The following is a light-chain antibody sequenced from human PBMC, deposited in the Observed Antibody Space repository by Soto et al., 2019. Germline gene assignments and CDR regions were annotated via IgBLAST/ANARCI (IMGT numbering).Light chain of an antibody. CDR2: DAS. V-gene: IGKV1-5*01. J-gene: IGKJ1*01. CDR1: QTISIW. Sequence: DIQMTQSPSTLSASVGDRVTITCRASQTISIWLAWYQQKPGKAPKLLIYDASSLESGVPSRFSGSGSGTEFTLTISSLHPDDFATYYCQQYNSYPRTFXQGTKVDIK. CDR3: QQYNSYPRT.